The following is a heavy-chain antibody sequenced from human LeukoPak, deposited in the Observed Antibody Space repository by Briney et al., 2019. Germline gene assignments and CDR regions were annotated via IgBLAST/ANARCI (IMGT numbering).Heavy chain of an antibody. CDR1: GFTFSIYE. CDR2: IYYSGST. D-gene: IGHD3-16*02. Sequence: GSLRLSCAAYGFTFSIYEMNWVRQAPGKGLEWIGSIYYSGSTYYNPSLKSRVTISVDTSKNQFSLKLSSVTAADTAVYYCARDSTPLFMITSGGVIDYNPFSFDYWGQGTLVTVPS. V-gene: IGHV4-39*07. J-gene: IGHJ4*02. CDR3: ARDSTPLFMITSGGVIDYNPFSFDY.